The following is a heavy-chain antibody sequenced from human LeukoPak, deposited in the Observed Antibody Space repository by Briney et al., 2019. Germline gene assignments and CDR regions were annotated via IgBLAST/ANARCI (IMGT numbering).Heavy chain of an antibody. CDR3: ATHPSAPSLYFQH. V-gene: IGHV1-69*02. Sequence: SLKVSCKASGYTFTAYYMHWVRQAPGQGLEWMGRIIPILGIANYAQKFQGRVTITADKSTSTAYMELSSLRSEDTAVYYCATHPSAPSLYFQHWGQGTLVTVSS. CDR2: IIPILGIA. CDR1: GYTFTAYY. J-gene: IGHJ1*01. D-gene: IGHD6-19*01.